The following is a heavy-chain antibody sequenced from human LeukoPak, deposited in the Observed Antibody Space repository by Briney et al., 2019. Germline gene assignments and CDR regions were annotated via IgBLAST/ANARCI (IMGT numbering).Heavy chain of an antibody. CDR3: ARGGLTVDLGVGI. D-gene: IGHD4-23*01. Sequence: ASVKVSCKASGYTFTSYDIHWVRQATGQGLEWMGWMSPNSGNTGYAQKFQGRVTMTRNTSISTANMELSSLRSEDTAVYYCARGGLTVDLGVGIWGQGTMVTVPS. J-gene: IGHJ3*02. CDR1: GYTFTSYD. V-gene: IGHV1-8*01. CDR2: MSPNSGNT.